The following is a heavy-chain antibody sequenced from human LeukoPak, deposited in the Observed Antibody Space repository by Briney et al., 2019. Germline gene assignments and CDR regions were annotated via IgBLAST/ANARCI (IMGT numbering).Heavy chain of an antibody. V-gene: IGHV3-7*01. CDR1: GFTFSRYW. CDR2: IKQDGSEK. Sequence: GGSLRLSCAASGFTFSRYWMSWMRQAPGKGLEWVANIKQDGSEKYYVDSVKGRFTISRDNAKNSLYLQMNSLRAEDTALYYCARVRGSYASDYWGQGTLVTVSS. D-gene: IGHD3-16*01. J-gene: IGHJ4*02. CDR3: ARVRGSYASDY.